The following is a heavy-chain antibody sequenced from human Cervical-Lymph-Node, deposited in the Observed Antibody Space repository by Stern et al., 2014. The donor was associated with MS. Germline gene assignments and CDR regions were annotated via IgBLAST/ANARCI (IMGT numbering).Heavy chain of an antibody. CDR3: ARVDYYESSGFFMY. D-gene: IGHD3-22*01. CDR2: ISPYTSNT. Sequence: QLVQSGPEVKKPGASGRVPCKASGYTFTMFGLSWVRQAPGQGLWWMGWISPYTSNTNFAEKFQGRVTLTTDTSTDTAYMELRNLKSDDTAVYYCARVDYYESSGFFMYWGQGTLVTVSS. J-gene: IGHJ4*02. V-gene: IGHV1-18*01. CDR1: GYTFTMFG.